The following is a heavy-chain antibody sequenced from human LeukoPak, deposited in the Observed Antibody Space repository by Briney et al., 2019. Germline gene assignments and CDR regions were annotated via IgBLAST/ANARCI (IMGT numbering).Heavy chain of an antibody. CDR1: GFTFSSYA. Sequence: GGSLRLSCAASGFTFSSYAMHWVRQAPGKGLEWVALISYDGSNKYYADSVKGRFTISRDNSQNTLYLQMNSLRAEDTAVYYCARGALYHMDVWGKGTTVTISS. CDR2: ISYDGSNK. V-gene: IGHV3-30*04. J-gene: IGHJ6*03. CDR3: ARGALYHMDV.